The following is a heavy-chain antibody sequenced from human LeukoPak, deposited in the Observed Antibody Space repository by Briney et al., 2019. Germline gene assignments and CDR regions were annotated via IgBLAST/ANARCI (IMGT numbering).Heavy chain of an antibody. V-gene: IGHV3-30*02. CDR2: IQSDGNNK. CDR3: AKNVSRVY. D-gene: IGHD3-10*02. J-gene: IGHJ4*02. Sequence: GGSLRLSRAASGFIFSSYDIHWVRQAPGKGLEWVAFIQSDGNNKYYADSVKGRFTISRDNSKNTLYLQMNSLRAEDTAVYYCAKNVSRVYWGQGTLVTVSS. CDR1: GFIFSSYD.